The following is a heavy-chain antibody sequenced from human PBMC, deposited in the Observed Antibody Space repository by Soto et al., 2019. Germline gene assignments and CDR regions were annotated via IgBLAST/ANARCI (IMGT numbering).Heavy chain of an antibody. CDR1: GGSISSGGYY. V-gene: IGHV4-31*03. CDR3: GAWLRGTDV. D-gene: IGHD3-22*01. CDR2: IYNSGSS. J-gene: IGHJ6*02. Sequence: NPSETLSLTCTVSGGSISSGGYYWTWIRQHPGKGLEWIGYIYNSGSSYYNPSLKSRVTISVDTSTNQFSLKLSSVTAADTAVYYCGAWLRGTDVWGQGTTVTVSS.